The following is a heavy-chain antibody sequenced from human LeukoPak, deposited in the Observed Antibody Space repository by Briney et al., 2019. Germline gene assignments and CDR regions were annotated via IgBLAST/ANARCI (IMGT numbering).Heavy chain of an antibody. J-gene: IGHJ5*02. CDR1: GFTFSRYW. V-gene: IGHV3-7*03. Sequence: GGSLRLSCAASGFTFSRYWMSWVRQAPGKGLEWVANIKQDGSEKYYVDSVKGRFTISRDNANNSLYLQMNSLTAEDTAFYYCARSITMMNAWGQGTLVTVSA. D-gene: IGHD3-22*01. CDR2: IKQDGSEK. CDR3: ARSITMMNA.